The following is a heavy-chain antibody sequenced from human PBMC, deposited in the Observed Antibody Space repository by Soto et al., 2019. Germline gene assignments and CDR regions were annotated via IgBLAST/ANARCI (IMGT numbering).Heavy chain of an antibody. D-gene: IGHD1-26*01. CDR2: ISYDGSNK. CDR3: AKDRGVGATTGMDV. V-gene: IGHV3-30*18. CDR1: RFTFSSYG. J-gene: IGHJ6*02. Sequence: QVQLVESGGGVVQPGRSLRLSCAASRFTFSSYGMHWVRQAPGKGLEWVAVISYDGSNKYYADSVKGRFTISRDNSKNTLYLQMNSLRAEDTAVYYCAKDRGVGATTGMDVWGQGTTVTVSS.